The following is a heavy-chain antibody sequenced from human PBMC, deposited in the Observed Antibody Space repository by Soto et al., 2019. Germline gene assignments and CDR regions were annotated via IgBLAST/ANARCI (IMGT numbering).Heavy chain of an antibody. CDR2: ISGSDNST. CDR3: APMGV. V-gene: IGHV3-23*01. CDR1: GFTFSSYA. J-gene: IGHJ6*01. Sequence: GGSLRLSCAASGFTFSSYAMSWVRQAPGNGLEWVSAISGSDNSTYYADSVKGRFTISRDNSTTTLYLQMSSLRADDTAVYYCAPMGVWGQGTTVTISS.